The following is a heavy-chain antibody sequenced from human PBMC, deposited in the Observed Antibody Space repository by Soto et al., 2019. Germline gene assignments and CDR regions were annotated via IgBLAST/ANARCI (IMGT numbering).Heavy chain of an antibody. J-gene: IGHJ4*02. CDR1: GFSLSTSGMC. CDR3: ARIIAVAGLTAFDY. Sequence: SGPTLVNPTQTLTLTCTFSGFSLSTSGMCVSWIRQPPGKALEWLALIDWDDDKYYSTSLETRLTISKDTSKNQVVLTMTNMDPVDTATYYCARIIAVAGLTAFDYWGQGTLVTVSS. V-gene: IGHV2-70*01. D-gene: IGHD6-19*01. CDR2: IDWDDDK.